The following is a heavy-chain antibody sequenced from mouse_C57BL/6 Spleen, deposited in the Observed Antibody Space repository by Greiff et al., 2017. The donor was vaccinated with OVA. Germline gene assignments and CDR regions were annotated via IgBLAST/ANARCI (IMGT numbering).Heavy chain of an antibody. CDR3: ARRDYGFDY. CDR1: GYSFTSYY. CDR2: IYPGSGNT. V-gene: IGHV1-66*01. Sequence: VKLVESGPELVKPGASVKISCKASGYSFTSYYIHWVKQRPGQGLEWIGWIYPGSGNTKYNEKFKGKATLTADTSSSTAYMQLSSLTSEDSAVYYCARRDYGFDYWGQGTTLTVSS. J-gene: IGHJ2*01. D-gene: IGHD1-1*02.